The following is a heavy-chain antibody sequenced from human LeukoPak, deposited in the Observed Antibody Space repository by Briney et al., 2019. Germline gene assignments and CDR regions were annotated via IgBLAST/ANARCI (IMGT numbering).Heavy chain of an antibody. D-gene: IGHD6-19*01. CDR1: GFTFSNYG. V-gene: IGHV3-33*01. CDR3: AREWGPIAVSGGPGY. Sequence: PGRSLRLSCAASGFTFSNYGMHCVRQAPGKGLEWVALIWFDGRNKFHADSVKGRFTISRDNSKNTLFLQMNSLRAEDTAVYYCAREWGPIAVSGGPGYWGQGALVTVSS. CDR2: IWFDGRNK. J-gene: IGHJ4*02.